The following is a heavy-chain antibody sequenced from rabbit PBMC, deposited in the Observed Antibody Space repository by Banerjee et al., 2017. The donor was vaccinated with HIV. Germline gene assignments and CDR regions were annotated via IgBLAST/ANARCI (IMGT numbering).Heavy chain of an antibody. D-gene: IGHD1-1*01. V-gene: IGHV1S45*01. J-gene: IGHJ4*01. CDR1: GFSFSTGYC. Sequence: QEQLVESGGGLVQPEGSLTLTCKASGFSFSTGYCMCWVRQAPGKGLEWIACIGVGGGSTYYASWAKGRFTISSDNAQNTLYLQLNSLTAADTATYFCARDASDVVDVYSKVDLWGPGTLVTVS. CDR2: IGVGGGST. CDR3: ARDASDVVDVYSKVDL.